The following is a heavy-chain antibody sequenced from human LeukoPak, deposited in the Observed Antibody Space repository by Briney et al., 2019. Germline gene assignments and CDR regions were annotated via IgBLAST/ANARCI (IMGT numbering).Heavy chain of an antibody. J-gene: IGHJ4*02. V-gene: IGHV1-69*05. CDR1: GGTFSSYA. CDR3: ARAALGVVIPYYFDY. D-gene: IGHD3-3*01. Sequence: GASVKVSCKASGGTFSSYAISWVRQAPGQGLEWMGGIIPIFGTANYAQKFQGRVTITTDESTSTAYMELSSLRSEDTAVYYCARAALGVVIPYYFDYWGQGTLVTVSS. CDR2: IIPIFGTA.